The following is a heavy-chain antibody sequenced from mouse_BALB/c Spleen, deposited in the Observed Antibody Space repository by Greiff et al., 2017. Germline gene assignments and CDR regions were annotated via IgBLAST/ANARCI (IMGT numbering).Heavy chain of an antibody. CDR1: GYTFTSYW. CDR2: INPSTGYT. Sequence: VQLQQSGAELAKPGASVKMSCKASGYTFTSYWMHWVKQRPGQGLEWIGYINPSTGYTDYNQKFKDKATLTADKSSSTAYMQLSSLTSEDSAVYDCARGRFPQAMDYWGQGTSVTVSS. J-gene: IGHJ4*01. CDR3: ARGRFPQAMDY. V-gene: IGHV1-7*01.